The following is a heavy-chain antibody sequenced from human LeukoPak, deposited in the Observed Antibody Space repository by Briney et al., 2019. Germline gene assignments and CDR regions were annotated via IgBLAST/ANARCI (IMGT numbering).Heavy chain of an antibody. CDR2: ISGSGGAT. J-gene: IGHJ4*02. D-gene: IGHD3-10*01. CDR1: GFTFSTYG. Sequence: PGGSLRLSCAASGFTFSTYGMSWVRQAPGKGLEWVSGISGSGGATYYADSVKGRFTISRDDPHNTLYLQMNSLRGEDTAVYFCARGGVDYYGSGTYYIMYYFHYWGQGALVTVSS. CDR3: ARGGVDYYGSGTYYIMYYFHY. V-gene: IGHV3-23*01.